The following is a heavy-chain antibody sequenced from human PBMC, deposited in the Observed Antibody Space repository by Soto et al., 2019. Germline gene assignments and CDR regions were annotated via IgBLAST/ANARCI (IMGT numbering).Heavy chain of an antibody. J-gene: IGHJ3*02. CDR2: ISAYNGNT. CDR3: ARGLRPFVRHHDAFDI. Sequence: QVQLVQSGAEVKKPGASVKVSCNASGYTFTSYGISWVRQAPGQGLEWMGWISAYNGNTNYAQKLQGRITMTTDTSTSTAYMELRSLRSDDTAVYYCARGLRPFVRHHDAFDIWGQGTMVTVSS. D-gene: IGHD4-17*01. CDR1: GYTFTSYG. V-gene: IGHV1-18*01.